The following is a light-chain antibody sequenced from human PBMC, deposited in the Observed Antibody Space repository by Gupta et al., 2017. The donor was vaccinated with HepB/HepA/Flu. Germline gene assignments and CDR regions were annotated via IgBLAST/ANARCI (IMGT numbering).Light chain of an antibody. V-gene: IGLV2-14*01. Sequence: ALPQPAPVSGSPGQSSTIACIGTGSDVGGYNYVSWYQQHPGKAPKLVIYDVSNRPSGVSNRFSGSKSGNTASLTISGLQAEDEADYYCSSYTSSSTRVVFGGGTKLTVL. CDR1: GSDVGGYNY. CDR2: DVS. CDR3: SSYTSSSTRVV. J-gene: IGLJ2*01.